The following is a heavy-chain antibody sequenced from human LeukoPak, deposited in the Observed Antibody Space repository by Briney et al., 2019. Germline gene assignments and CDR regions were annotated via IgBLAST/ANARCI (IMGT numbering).Heavy chain of an antibody. CDR3: ARVEDCSNGICPFDY. D-gene: IGHD2-8*01. Sequence: SVKVSCKASGGTFSSYAINWVRQAPGQGLEWMGRIIPILGITNYAQKFQGRVTITADKSTSTAYMELSSLRSEDTAVYYCARVEDCSNGICPFDYWGQGTLVTVSS. CDR1: GGTFSSYA. V-gene: IGHV1-69*04. J-gene: IGHJ4*02. CDR2: IIPILGIT.